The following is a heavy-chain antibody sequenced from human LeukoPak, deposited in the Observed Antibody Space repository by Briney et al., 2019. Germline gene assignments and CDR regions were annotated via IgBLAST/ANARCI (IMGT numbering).Heavy chain of an antibody. D-gene: IGHD3-10*01. CDR3: ARRGTSMFRGVHMGPHDGFDI. J-gene: IGHJ3*02. V-gene: IGHV4-39*07. Sequence: ETSETLSLTCTVSGGSITSSSYYWGWIRQPPGNGLEWIGSIYYSGSTYYNPSLKSRVTISVDTSKNQFSLKLSSMTAADTALYYCARRGTSMFRGVHMGPHDGFDIWGQGTMVTVSS. CDR1: GGSITSSSYY. CDR2: IYYSGST.